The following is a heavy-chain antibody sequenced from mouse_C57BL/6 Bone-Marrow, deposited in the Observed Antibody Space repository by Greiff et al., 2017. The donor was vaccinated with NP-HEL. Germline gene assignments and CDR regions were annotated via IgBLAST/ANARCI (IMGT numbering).Heavy chain of an antibody. CDR3: ARRHGSSFDY. Sequence: DVKLVESGGGLVKPGGSLKLSCAASGFTFSDYGMHWVRQAPEKGLEWVAYISSGSSTIYYADTVKGRFTISRDNAKNTLFLQMTSLRSEDTAMYYCARRHGSSFDYWGQGTTLTVSS. J-gene: IGHJ2*01. CDR1: GFTFSDYG. V-gene: IGHV5-17*01. CDR2: ISSGSSTI. D-gene: IGHD1-1*01.